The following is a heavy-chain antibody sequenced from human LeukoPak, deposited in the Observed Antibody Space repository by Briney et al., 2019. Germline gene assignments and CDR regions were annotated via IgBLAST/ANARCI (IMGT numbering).Heavy chain of an antibody. CDR3: ARGTVRFDY. Sequence: EASVKVSCKASGGTFSSYAISWVRQAPGQGLEWMGRIIPILGIANYAQKFQGRVTITADESTSTAYMGLSSLRSEDTAVYYCARGTVRFDYWGQGTLVTVSS. J-gene: IGHJ4*02. D-gene: IGHD4-17*01. CDR1: GGTFSSYA. CDR2: IIPILGIA. V-gene: IGHV1-69*04.